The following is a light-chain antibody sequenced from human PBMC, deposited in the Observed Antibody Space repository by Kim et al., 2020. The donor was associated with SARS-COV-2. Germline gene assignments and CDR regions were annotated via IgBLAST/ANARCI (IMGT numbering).Light chain of an antibody. CDR2: DAS. CDR3: QQCRNWLT. CDR1: QSVGNS. J-gene: IGKJ4*01. Sequence: EIVLTQSPATLSLSPGERATLSCRASQSVGNSLAWYQQKPGQSPRLLIYDASHRATGIPARFSGSGFGTGFTLTISSLEPEDFAVYYCQQCRNWLTFGGGTKVDIK. V-gene: IGKV3-11*01.